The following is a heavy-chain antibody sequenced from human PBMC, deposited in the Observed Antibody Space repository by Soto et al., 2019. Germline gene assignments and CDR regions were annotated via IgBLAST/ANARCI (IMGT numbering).Heavy chain of an antibody. V-gene: IGHV1-69*01. CDR2: IIPIFGTA. Sequence: QVQLVQSGAEVKKPGSSVKVSCKASGGTFSSYAISWVRQAPGQGLEWMGGIIPIFGTANYAQKFQGRVTITADESTSTDYMELSSLRSEDTAVYYCARDTVTTFYYYYGMDVWGQGTTVTVSS. CDR1: GGTFSSYA. CDR3: ARDTVTTFYYYYGMDV. D-gene: IGHD4-4*01. J-gene: IGHJ6*02.